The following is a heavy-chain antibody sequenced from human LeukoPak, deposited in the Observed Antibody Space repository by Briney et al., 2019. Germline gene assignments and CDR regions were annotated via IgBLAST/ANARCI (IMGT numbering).Heavy chain of an antibody. J-gene: IGHJ6*03. CDR2: INPSGGST. Sequence: ASVKVSCKASGYTFTSYYMHWVRQAPGQGLEWMGIINPSGGSTSYAQKFQGRVTMTRDMSASTAYMELSSLRSEDMAVYYCARGVMGGVIDTYYYYYYMDVWGKGTTVTVSS. V-gene: IGHV1-46*01. CDR1: GYTFTSYY. CDR3: ARGVMGGVIDTYYYYYYMDV. D-gene: IGHD3-16*01.